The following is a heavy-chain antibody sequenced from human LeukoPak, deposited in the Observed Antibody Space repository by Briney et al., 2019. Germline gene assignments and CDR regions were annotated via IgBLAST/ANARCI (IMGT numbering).Heavy chain of an antibody. J-gene: IGHJ4*02. Sequence: GGSLRLSCAASGFTFSGHYMDWVRQAPGKGLEWVGRTRNKANRYTTEYAASVRGRFTNSRDDSKNSLYLQMNSLTTEDTAVYYCGRVYTSSWLGAFLDYWGQGTLVTVSS. CDR3: GRVYTSSWLGAFLDY. V-gene: IGHV3-72*01. CDR2: TRNKANRYTT. CDR1: GFTFSGHY. D-gene: IGHD6-13*01.